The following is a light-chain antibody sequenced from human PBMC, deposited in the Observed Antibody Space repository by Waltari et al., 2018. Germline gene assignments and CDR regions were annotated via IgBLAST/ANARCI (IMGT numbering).Light chain of an antibody. CDR1: QSVTRA. V-gene: IGKV3-20*01. CDR3: QHYLRLPVT. Sequence: EIVLTPSPRTLSLSPGESATLSCRTSQSVTRALAWYQQKPGQAPRLLIYGASNRATGIPDRFSGSGSGTDFSLTISSLEPEDFAVYYCQHYLRLPVTFGQGTKVEVK. CDR2: GAS. J-gene: IGKJ1*01.